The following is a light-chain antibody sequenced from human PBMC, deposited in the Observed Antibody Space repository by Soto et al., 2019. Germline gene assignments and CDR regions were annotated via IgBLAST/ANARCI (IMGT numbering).Light chain of an antibody. CDR3: CSSAGRSTYV. V-gene: IGLV2-14*01. Sequence: QSVLTQPASVSGSPGQSITISCTGTSSDVGGYNYVSWYQQHPGKAPKLIIYEVTDRPSGVSNRFSGSKSGNTASLTISGLQAEDEAAYYCCSSAGRSTYVFGSGTKVTVL. CDR1: SSDVGGYNY. CDR2: EVT. J-gene: IGLJ1*01.